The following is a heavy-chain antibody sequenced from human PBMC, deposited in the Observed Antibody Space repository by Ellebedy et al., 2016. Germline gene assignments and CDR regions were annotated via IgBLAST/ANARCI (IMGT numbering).Heavy chain of an antibody. Sequence: SETLSLTXTVSGGSISGCYWSWVRQPPGKGLEWIGYVYYSGTPNYNPSLKSRVTISLDRSNNQFSLKLTSVTAADTAVYYCARGYCSGGRCYAYGMDVWGQGTTVTVSS. V-gene: IGHV4-59*01. CDR2: VYYSGTP. CDR3: ARGYCSGGRCYAYGMDV. D-gene: IGHD2-15*01. CDR1: GGSISGCY. J-gene: IGHJ6*02.